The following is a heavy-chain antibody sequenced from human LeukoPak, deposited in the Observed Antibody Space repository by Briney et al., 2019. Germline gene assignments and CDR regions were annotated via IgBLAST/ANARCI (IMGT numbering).Heavy chain of an antibody. Sequence: SDTLPLTCTVSGGSISSGGYYWRWIRQHPGKGLEWIGYISYSGSTYYNPSLKSRVTISVDTSKTQFSLELSSVTAADTAVYYIARDRPADNAFDIWGQGTMVTVSS. V-gene: IGHV4-31*03. CDR1: GGSISSGGYY. J-gene: IGHJ3*02. CDR3: ARDRPADNAFDI. D-gene: IGHD2-2*01. CDR2: ISYSGST.